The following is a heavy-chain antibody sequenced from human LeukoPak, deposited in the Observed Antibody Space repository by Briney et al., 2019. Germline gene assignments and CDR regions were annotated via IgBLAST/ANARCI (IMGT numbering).Heavy chain of an antibody. J-gene: IGHJ3*02. CDR1: GFTFSSYA. D-gene: IGHD3-16*01. CDR3: ARVGAGDLGDAFDI. Sequence: GGSLRLSCAASGFTFSSYAMHWVRQAPGKGLEYVSAISSNGGSTYYANSVKGRFTISRDNSKSTLYLQMGSLRAEDMAVYYCARVGAGDLGDAFDIWGQGTMVTVSS. V-gene: IGHV3-64*01. CDR2: ISSNGGST.